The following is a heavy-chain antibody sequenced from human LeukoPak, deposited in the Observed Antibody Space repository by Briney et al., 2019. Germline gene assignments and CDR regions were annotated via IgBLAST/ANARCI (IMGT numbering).Heavy chain of an antibody. Sequence: PSETLSLTCTVSGGSISSYYWSWIRQPPGKGLEWIGYIYYSGSTNYNPSLKSRVTISVDTSKNQFSLKLSSVTAADTAVYYCARGTYYDFWSGYPNWFDPWGQGTLVTVSS. CDR1: GGSISSYY. CDR2: IYYSGST. CDR3: ARGTYYDFWSGYPNWFDP. D-gene: IGHD3-3*01. J-gene: IGHJ5*02. V-gene: IGHV4-59*01.